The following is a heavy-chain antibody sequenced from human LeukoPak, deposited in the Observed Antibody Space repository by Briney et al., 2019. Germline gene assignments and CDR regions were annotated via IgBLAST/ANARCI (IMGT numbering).Heavy chain of an antibody. CDR3: ARDPNPHYDILTGYLGSFDY. V-gene: IGHV3-30-3*01. CDR1: GFTFSSYA. CDR2: ISYDGSNK. D-gene: IGHD3-9*01. J-gene: IGHJ4*02. Sequence: GGSLRLSCAASGFTFSSYAMHWVRQAPGKGLEWVAVISYDGSNKYYADSVKGRFTISRDNSKNTLYLQMNSLRAEDTAVYYCARDPNPHYDILTGYLGSFDYWGQGTLVTVSS.